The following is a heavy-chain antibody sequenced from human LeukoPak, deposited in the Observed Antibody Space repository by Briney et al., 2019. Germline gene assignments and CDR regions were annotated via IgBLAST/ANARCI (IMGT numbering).Heavy chain of an antibody. CDR3: ARDNIAAAGSPLFDY. CDR2: IYSGGST. Sequence: GGSLRLSCAASGFTVSSNYMSWVRQAPGKGLEWVSVIYSGGSTYYADSVKGRFTISRDNSKDTLYLQMNSLRAEDTAVYYYARDNIAAAGSPLFDYWGQGTLVTVSS. D-gene: IGHD6-13*01. V-gene: IGHV3-66*01. J-gene: IGHJ4*02. CDR1: GFTVSSNY.